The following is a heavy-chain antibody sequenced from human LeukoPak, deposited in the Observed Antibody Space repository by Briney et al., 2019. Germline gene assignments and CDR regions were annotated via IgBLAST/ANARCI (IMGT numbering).Heavy chain of an antibody. J-gene: IGHJ4*02. D-gene: IGHD6-13*01. CDR2: ISAYNGNT. CDR3: ARGPAQYSSSWYLY. V-gene: IGHV1-18*01. Sequence: ASAKVSCKASGYTFTSYGISWVRQDPGQGLEWMGWISAYNGNTIYAQKLQGRVTMTTDTSTSTAYMELRSLRSDDTAVYYCARGPAQYSSSWYLYWGQGTLVTVSS. CDR1: GYTFTSYG.